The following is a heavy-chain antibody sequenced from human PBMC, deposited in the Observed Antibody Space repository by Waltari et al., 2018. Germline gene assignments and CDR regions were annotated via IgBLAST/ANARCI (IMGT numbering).Heavy chain of an antibody. CDR1: GGSISSYY. V-gene: IGHV4-59*01. Sequence: QVQLQESGPGLVKPSETLSLTCTVSGGSISSYYWSWIRQPPGKGLEWIGYIYYSGSTNYNPSLKSRVTISVDTSKNQFSMKLSSVTAADTAVYYCASSRAVITRAYYYYYYMDVWGKGTTVTVSS. CDR2: IYYSGST. D-gene: IGHD2-21*01. J-gene: IGHJ6*03. CDR3: ASSRAVITRAYYYYYYMDV.